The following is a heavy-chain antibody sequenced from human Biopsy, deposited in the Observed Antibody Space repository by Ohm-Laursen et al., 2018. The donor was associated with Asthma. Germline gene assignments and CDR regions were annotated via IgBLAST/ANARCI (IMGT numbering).Heavy chain of an antibody. CDR2: IYYRGRT. CDR3: ARAVSSSSYWYFDL. D-gene: IGHD6-6*01. V-gene: IGHV4-39*02. CDR1: GDAMSTSGSY. Sequence: SETLSLTCIVSGDAMSTSGSYWGWIRQSPGKGLEWFGRIYYRGRTYYNPSLESRVTISADTSKNHFSLKVTSVTAADTAVYYCARAVSSSSYWYFDLWGRGDLVTVSS. J-gene: IGHJ2*01.